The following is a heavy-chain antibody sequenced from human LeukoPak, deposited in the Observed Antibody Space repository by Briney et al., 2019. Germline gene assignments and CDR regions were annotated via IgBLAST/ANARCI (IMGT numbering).Heavy chain of an antibody. D-gene: IGHD2-2*02. CDR2: ISYDGSNK. V-gene: IGHV3-30*03. CDR1: GFTFSSLG. Sequence: GRSLRLSCAASGFTFSSLGMHWVRQAPGKGLEWVAVISYDGSNKYYEDSVKGRFTISRDNAKNSLYLQMNSLRAEDTAVYYCMGDCSSTSCYIRYAFDIWGQGTMVTVSS. J-gene: IGHJ3*02. CDR3: MGDCSSTSCYIRYAFDI.